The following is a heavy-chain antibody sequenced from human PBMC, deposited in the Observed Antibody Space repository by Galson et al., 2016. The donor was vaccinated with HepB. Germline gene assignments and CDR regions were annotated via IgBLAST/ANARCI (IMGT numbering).Heavy chain of an antibody. CDR3: ATSGSYGDFDY. V-gene: IGHV5-51*07. CDR1: GYTFITKW. D-gene: IGHD1-26*01. CDR2: IYPGDSET. J-gene: IGHJ4*02. Sequence: QSGAEVKKSGESLQISCKASGYTFITKWIGWVHQMPGKGLEWMGIIYPGDSETRYSPSFQGQVTFSADKSISTACLQWSSLKASDTAMYYCATSGSYGDFDYWGQGTLVIVSS.